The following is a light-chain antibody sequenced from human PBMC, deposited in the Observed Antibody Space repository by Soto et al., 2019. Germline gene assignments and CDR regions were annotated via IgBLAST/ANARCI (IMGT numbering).Light chain of an antibody. V-gene: IGKV2-30*01. Sequence: DVVMTQSPLSLPVTLGQPASISCSSSQSLVYSDGTTYLSWFQQRPGQSPRRLIYKVSSRDSGVPDRFSGSGLVTDFTLKISRVEADDVGVYYWLQGTHWPNAFGQGTKLEIK. J-gene: IGKJ2*01. CDR2: KVS. CDR1: QSLVYSDGTTY. CDR3: LQGTHWPNA.